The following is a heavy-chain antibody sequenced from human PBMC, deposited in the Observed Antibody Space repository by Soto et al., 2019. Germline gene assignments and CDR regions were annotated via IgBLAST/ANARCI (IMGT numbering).Heavy chain of an antibody. J-gene: IGHJ4*02. CDR1: VYTFTSNA. CDR3: ARSATVPAAIAY. V-gene: IGHV1-3*01. D-gene: IGHD2-2*02. Sequence: ASVKVCCKASVYTFTSNAMHWVRQAPGQRLEWMGWINAGNGNTKYSQKFQGRVTITRDTSASTAYMELSSLRSEDTAVYYCARSATVPAAIAYWGQGTLVTVSS. CDR2: INAGNGNT.